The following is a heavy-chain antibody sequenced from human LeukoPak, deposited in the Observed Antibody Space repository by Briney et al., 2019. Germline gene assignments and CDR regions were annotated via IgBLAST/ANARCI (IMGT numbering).Heavy chain of an antibody. CDR1: GFTLSSYS. V-gene: IGHV3-48*02. J-gene: IGHJ4*02. CDR2: ISDTGSTI. CDR3: TRRFDS. Sequence: GGSLRLSCVASGFTLSSYSMNWVRQAPGKGLEWVSYISDTGSTIAYADSVEGRFTMSRDEAKNSLHLQMNSLRDEDTAVYYCTRRFDSWGQGVLATVFS.